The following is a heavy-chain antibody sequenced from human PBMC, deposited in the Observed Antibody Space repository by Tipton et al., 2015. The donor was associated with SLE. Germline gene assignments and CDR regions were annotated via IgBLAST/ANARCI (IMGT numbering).Heavy chain of an antibody. D-gene: IGHD6-13*01. V-gene: IGHV4-59*13. J-gene: IGHJ5*02. Sequence: TLSLTCNVSGVSISSSYWSWIRQPPGKGLEWIGYMYHSGSTKYNPSLKSRVTISLDTSKNQVSLKLTSVTAADTAVYYCARGWYSRNWEWWFDPWGQGTLVTVSS. CDR3: ARGWYSRNWEWWFDP. CDR1: GVSISSSY. CDR2: MYHSGST.